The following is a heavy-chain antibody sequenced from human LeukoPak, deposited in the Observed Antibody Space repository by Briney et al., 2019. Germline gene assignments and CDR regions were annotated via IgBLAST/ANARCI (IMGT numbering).Heavy chain of an antibody. J-gene: IGHJ4*02. V-gene: IGHV1-18*01. CDR2: ISAYNGNT. CDR3: ARAHDYGDYEIGFDY. D-gene: IGHD4-17*01. CDR1: GYTFTSYG. Sequence: ASVKVSCKASGYTFTSYGISWVRQAPGQGLEWMGWISAYNGNTNYAQKLQGRVTMTTDTSTSTAYMELRSLRSDDTAVYYCARAHDYGDYEIGFDYWGQGTRVTGSS.